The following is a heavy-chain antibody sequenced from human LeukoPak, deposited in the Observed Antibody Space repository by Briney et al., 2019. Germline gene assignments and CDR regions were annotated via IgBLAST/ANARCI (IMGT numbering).Heavy chain of an antibody. CDR3: ARDNSSGWPDDY. J-gene: IGHJ4*02. V-gene: IGHV1-2*02. CDR2: INPNSGGT. CDR1: GYTCTGYY. D-gene: IGHD6-19*01. Sequence: ASVKVSCKASGYTCTGYYMHWVRQAPGQGLEWMVWINPNSGGTNYAQKFQGRVTMTRDTSISTAYMELSRLRSDDTAVYYCARDNSSGWPDDYWGQGTLVTVSS.